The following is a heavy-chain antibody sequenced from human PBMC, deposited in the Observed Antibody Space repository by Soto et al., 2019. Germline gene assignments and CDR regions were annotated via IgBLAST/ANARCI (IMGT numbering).Heavy chain of an antibody. Sequence: QLQLQESGSGLVKPSQTLSLTCAVSGGSISSGGYSWSWIRQPPGKGLEWIGYIYHSGSTYYNPSLXRXAXIXXDRSKTQFSLKLSSVTAADTAVYYCARGPGVAAQHWGQGTLVTASS. CDR2: IYHSGST. CDR1: GGSISSGGYS. V-gene: IGHV4-30-2*01. D-gene: IGHD2-15*01. J-gene: IGHJ4*02. CDR3: ARGPGVAAQH.